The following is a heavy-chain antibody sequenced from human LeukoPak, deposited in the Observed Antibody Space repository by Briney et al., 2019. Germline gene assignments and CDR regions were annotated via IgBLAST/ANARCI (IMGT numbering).Heavy chain of an antibody. D-gene: IGHD4-17*01. Sequence: ASVKVSCKASGYTFTSYGISWVRQAPGQGLEWMGWISAYNGNTNYAQKLQGRVTMTTDTSTSTAYMELRSLRSDDTAVYYCARGDYGDYWQNWFDHWGQGTLITVSS. CDR2: ISAYNGNT. CDR1: GYTFTSYG. CDR3: ARGDYGDYWQNWFDH. V-gene: IGHV1-18*01. J-gene: IGHJ5*02.